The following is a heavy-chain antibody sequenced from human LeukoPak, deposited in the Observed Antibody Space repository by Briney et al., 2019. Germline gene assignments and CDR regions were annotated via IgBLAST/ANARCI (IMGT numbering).Heavy chain of an antibody. CDR3: MRAGDPQRYDRSGFDY. V-gene: IGHV3-48*03. Sequence: GGSLRLSCEASGFIFSSYEVNWVRQAPGKGLEWASYISFSGDIIHYADSVKGRFTISRDNTKNSLYLQMNSLRAEDTAVYYCMRAGDPQRYDRSGFDYWGQGTLVTVSS. CDR1: GFIFSSYE. CDR2: ISFSGDII. D-gene: IGHD3-22*01. J-gene: IGHJ4*02.